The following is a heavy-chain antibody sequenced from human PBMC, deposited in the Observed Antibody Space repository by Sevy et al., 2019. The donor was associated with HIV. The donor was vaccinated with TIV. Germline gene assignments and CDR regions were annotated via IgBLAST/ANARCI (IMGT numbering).Heavy chain of an antibody. CDR2: IYYSGST. CDR3: ARPQYGGSHLLFDY. D-gene: IGHD5-12*01. V-gene: IGHV4-39*01. Sequence: SETLSLTCTVSGDSISNGDYYWGWIRQPPGKGPEWIGSIYYSGSTYYNPSHMSRVTISVDTSRNQFSLKLSSVTAADTAVYYCARPQYGGSHLLFDYWGQGTLVTVSS. CDR1: GDSISNGDYY. J-gene: IGHJ4*02.